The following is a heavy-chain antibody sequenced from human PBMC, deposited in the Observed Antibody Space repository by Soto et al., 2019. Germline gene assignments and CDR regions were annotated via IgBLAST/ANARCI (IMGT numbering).Heavy chain of an antibody. J-gene: IGHJ5*02. CDR2: INHSGST. CDR3: ARDTNSLDP. V-gene: IGHV4-34*01. CDR1: GGSFSGYY. Sequence: SSETLSLTCAVYGGSFSGYYWSWIRQPPGKGLEWIGEINHSGSTNYNPSLKSRVTISVDTSKNQFSLKLSSVTAADTAVYYCARDTNSLDPWGQGTLVTVSS.